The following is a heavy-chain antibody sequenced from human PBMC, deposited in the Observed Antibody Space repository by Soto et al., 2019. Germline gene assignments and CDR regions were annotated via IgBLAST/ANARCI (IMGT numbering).Heavy chain of an antibody. CDR3: ARRITMVRGVIPNFDY. CDR1: GGSISSSSYY. Sequence: SETLSLTCTVSGGSISSSSYYWGWIRQPPGKGLEWIGSIYYSGSTYYNPSLKSRVTISVDTSKNQFSLKLSSVTAADTAVYYCARRITMVRGVIPNFDYWGQGTLVTVSS. J-gene: IGHJ4*02. CDR2: IYYSGST. V-gene: IGHV4-39*01. D-gene: IGHD3-10*01.